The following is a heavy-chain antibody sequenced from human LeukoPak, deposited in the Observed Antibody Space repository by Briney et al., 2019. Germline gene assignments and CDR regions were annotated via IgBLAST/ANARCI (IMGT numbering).Heavy chain of an antibody. J-gene: IGHJ4*02. Sequence: SETLSLTCAVYGGSFSGYYWSWIRQPPGKGLEWIGEINHSGSTNYNPSLKSRVTISVDTSKNQFSLKLTSVTAADTAVYYCARDRLIYFGEFQYWGQGTLATVSS. CDR1: GGSFSGYY. CDR3: ARDRLIYFGEFQY. V-gene: IGHV4-34*01. D-gene: IGHD3-10*01. CDR2: INHSGST.